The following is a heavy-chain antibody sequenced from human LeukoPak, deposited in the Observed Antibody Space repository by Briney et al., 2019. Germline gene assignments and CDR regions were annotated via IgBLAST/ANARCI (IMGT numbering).Heavy chain of an antibody. CDR1: GFTFSSYA. J-gene: IGHJ6*02. Sequence: AGGSLRLSCAASGFTFSSYAMHWVRQAPGKGLEYVSAISSNGGSTYYANSVKGRFTISRDNSKNTLYLQMGSLRAEDMAVYYCARDGGKARFSEWQTMYGMDVWGQGTTVTVSS. D-gene: IGHD3-3*01. CDR2: ISSNGGST. CDR3: ARDGGKARFSEWQTMYGMDV. V-gene: IGHV3-64*01.